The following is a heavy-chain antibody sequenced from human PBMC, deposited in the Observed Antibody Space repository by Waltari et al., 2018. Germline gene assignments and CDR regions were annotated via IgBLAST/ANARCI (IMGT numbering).Heavy chain of an antibody. CDR3: ARDGSSWDAFDY. D-gene: IGHD6-13*01. J-gene: IGHJ4*02. Sequence: VKLVDSGGGLVTPGGPLSLSWAAPGFTFSACYSTRHPQAPGKGLEWVSYISSSGSTIYYADSVKGRFTISRDNAKNSLYLQMNSLRAEDTAVYYCARDGSSWDAFDYWGQGTLVTVSS. V-gene: IGHV3-11*04. CDR2: ISSSGSTI. CDR1: GFTFSACY.